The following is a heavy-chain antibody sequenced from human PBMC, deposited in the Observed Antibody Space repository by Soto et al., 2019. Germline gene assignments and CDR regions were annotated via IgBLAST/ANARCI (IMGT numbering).Heavy chain of an antibody. J-gene: IGHJ4*02. Sequence: EVQLVESGGGLVQPGGSLRLSCAASGFTFSNYWMHWVRQAPGKGLVWVSRINSDGNIKDYADSVKGRFTISRDNARNRLYLQVNSLTDEDTAVYYGARLPVTAVTSIDYWGQGTLVSVSS. CDR2: INSDGNIK. D-gene: IGHD2-21*02. V-gene: IGHV3-74*01. CDR3: ARLPVTAVTSIDY. CDR1: GFTFSNYW.